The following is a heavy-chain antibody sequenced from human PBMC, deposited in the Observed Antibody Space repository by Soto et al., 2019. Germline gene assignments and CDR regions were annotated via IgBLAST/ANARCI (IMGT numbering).Heavy chain of an antibody. CDR3: ARGEPGGDRYPFCAFDT. Sequence: QVQLVQSGAEVKKPGSSVKVSCKASGGTFSSYAISWVRQAPGQGLEWMGGIIPIFGTANYAQKFQGRVTITADESTSTAYIELSSLRSEDTAVYYCARGEPGGDRYPFCAFDTWGQGTMVTFSS. D-gene: IGHD2-21*02. J-gene: IGHJ3*02. V-gene: IGHV1-69*01. CDR2: IIPIFGTA. CDR1: GGTFSSYA.